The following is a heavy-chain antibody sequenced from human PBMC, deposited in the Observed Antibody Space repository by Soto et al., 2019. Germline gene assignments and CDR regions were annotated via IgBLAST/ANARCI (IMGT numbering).Heavy chain of an antibody. CDR3: VRDIGGSTITTFFDY. D-gene: IGHD4-4*01. Sequence: SLRLSCAASGVSSDDYAMHWVRQAPGKGLEWVSGISWNSGRRDYADSVKGRFTISRDNAKNSLYLQMNSLRPEDTALYYCVRDIGGSTITTFFDYWGQGILVTVSS. CDR2: ISWNSGRR. J-gene: IGHJ4*02. V-gene: IGHV3-9*02. CDR1: GVSSDDYA.